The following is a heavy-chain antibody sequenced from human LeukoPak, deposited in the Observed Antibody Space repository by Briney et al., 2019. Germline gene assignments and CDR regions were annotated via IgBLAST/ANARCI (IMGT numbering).Heavy chain of an antibody. V-gene: IGHV1-18*01. CDR2: ISPNNGNT. Sequence: ASVKVSCKASGYTFTTYGITWVRQAPGQGLEWMGWISPNNGNTNYAQRVQGRVTMTTDTSTSTAYMDLRSLRSDDAAVYYCTRGGADGAFDIWGQGTMVTVSS. CDR3: TRGGADGAFDI. J-gene: IGHJ3*02. D-gene: IGHD5-24*01. CDR1: GYTFTTYG.